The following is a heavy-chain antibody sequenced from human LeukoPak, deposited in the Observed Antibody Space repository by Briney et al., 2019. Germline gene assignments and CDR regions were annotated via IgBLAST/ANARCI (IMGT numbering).Heavy chain of an antibody. J-gene: IGHJ4*02. CDR3: ARFRYYDSSGYYPYYFDY. D-gene: IGHD3-22*01. CDR2: IYYSGST. V-gene: IGHV4-59*01. CDR1: GGSFSSYY. Sequence: PSETLSLTCTVSGGSFSSYYWSWIRQPPGKGLEWIGYIYYSGSTNYNPSLKSRVTISVDTSKNQFSLKLSSVTAADTAVYYCARFRYYDSSGYYPYYFDYWGQGTLVTVSS.